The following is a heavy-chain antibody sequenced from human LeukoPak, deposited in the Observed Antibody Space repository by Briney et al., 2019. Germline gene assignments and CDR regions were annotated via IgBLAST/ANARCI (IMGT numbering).Heavy chain of an antibody. J-gene: IGHJ4*02. V-gene: IGHV3-49*03. Sequence: RSLRLSCTASGFTFGDYAMSWFRQAPGKGLEWVGFIRSKAYGGTTEYAASVKGRFTISRDDSKSIAYLQMNSLKTEDTAVYYCTGAPRGSWYYFDYWGQGTLVTVSS. D-gene: IGHD6-13*01. CDR3: TGAPRGSWYYFDY. CDR2: IRSKAYGGTT. CDR1: GFTFGDYA.